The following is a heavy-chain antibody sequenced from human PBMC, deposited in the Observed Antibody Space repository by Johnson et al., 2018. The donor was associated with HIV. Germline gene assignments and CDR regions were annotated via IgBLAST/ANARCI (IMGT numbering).Heavy chain of an antibody. CDR2: LKSRAYGGTT. Sequence: VQLVESGGGLVKPGGSLRLSCRASGFPFSNAWMNWVRQAPGKGLEWVGRLKSRAYGGTTDYAVSVKDRFTILRDDSKNTLYLQMSSLRTEDAGVYYCTTEGDAFDIWGQGTMVTVSS. CDR1: GFPFSNAW. V-gene: IGHV3-15*01. CDR3: TTEGDAFDI. J-gene: IGHJ3*02.